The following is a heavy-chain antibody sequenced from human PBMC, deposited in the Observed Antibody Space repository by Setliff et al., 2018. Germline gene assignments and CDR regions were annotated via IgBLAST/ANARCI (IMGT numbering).Heavy chain of an antibody. Sequence: PSETLSLTCAVSGYSISSGYYWGWIRQPPGKGLEWIGSIYHSGSTYYNPSLKSRVTISVDTSKNQFSLKLSSVTAADTAVYYCARGEYYDFWSGHYYMDVWGKGTTVTVSS. CDR3: ARGEYYDFWSGHYYMDV. CDR2: IYHSGST. V-gene: IGHV4-38-2*01. D-gene: IGHD3-3*01. J-gene: IGHJ6*03. CDR1: GYSISSGYY.